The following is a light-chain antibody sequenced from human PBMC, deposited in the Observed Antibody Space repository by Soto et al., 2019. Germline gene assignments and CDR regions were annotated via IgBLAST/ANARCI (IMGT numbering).Light chain of an antibody. CDR2: DAS. CDR3: QQSFIMRRT. J-gene: IGKJ2*01. Sequence: VQMTQSPSSLSASVGDRVTITCRASRHIWTYLNWYQQKAGKAPSLLIYDASTLQTGVPSGCSGSGPGTDFSLTIISVQTKAVAADYCQQSFIMRRTFGQG. CDR1: RHIWTY. V-gene: IGKV1-39*01.